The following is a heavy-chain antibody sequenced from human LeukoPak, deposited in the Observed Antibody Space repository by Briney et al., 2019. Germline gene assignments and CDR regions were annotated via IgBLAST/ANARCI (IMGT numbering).Heavy chain of an antibody. J-gene: IGHJ1*01. CDR2: INPNSGGT. Sequence: ASVKDSCKAAVYTSTDYYTHSVRHTPEQRLERMGWINPNSGGTNYAQKFQGRVIMTRDTSIRTAYMELSRLRSDDTAVYYCARGSSGWYVYFQQWGQGTLVTVSS. CDR1: VYTSTDYY. CDR3: ARGSSGWYVYFQQ. V-gene: IGHV1-2*02. D-gene: IGHD6-19*01.